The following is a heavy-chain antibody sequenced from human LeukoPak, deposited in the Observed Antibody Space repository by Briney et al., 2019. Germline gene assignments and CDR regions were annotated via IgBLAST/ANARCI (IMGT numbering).Heavy chain of an antibody. Sequence: ASVKVSCKASGGTFSSYAISWVRQAPGQGLEWMGWINPNSGGTNYAQKFQGRVTMTRDTSISTAYMELSRLRSDDTAVYYCARGGFVVVPAAMRSFDYWGQGTLVTVSS. J-gene: IGHJ4*02. CDR1: GGTFSSYA. D-gene: IGHD2-2*01. CDR2: INPNSGGT. V-gene: IGHV1-2*02. CDR3: ARGGFVVVPAAMRSFDY.